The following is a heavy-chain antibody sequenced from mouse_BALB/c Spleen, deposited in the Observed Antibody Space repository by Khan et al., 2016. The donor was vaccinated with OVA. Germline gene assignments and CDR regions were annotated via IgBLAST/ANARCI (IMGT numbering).Heavy chain of an antibody. J-gene: IGHJ2*01. Sequence: QVQLKQSGAELMRPGASVKLSCKTSGYIFTSYWIHWVKQRPGQGLEWIARIYPGTDNTYYNEKFKDKATLTADKSSTTAYMQLSSLKSEDSAVYFCAREERLYYFDYWGQGTTLTVSS. CDR2: IYPGTDNT. CDR3: AREERLYYFDY. CDR1: GYIFTSYW. V-gene: IGHV1-76*01.